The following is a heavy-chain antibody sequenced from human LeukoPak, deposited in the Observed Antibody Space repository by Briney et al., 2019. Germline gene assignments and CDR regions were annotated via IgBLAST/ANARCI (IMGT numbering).Heavy chain of an antibody. Sequence: RPSETLSLTCSVSGGSISGYYCNRIRQPAGEGLEWIGRIHSSGDTAFNPSLRSRVTLSVDTSKNQFSLKLSSVTAADTAVYYCARRGDNNWFDLWGQGILVTVSS. CDR3: ARRGDNNWFDL. J-gene: IGHJ5*02. CDR1: GGSISGYY. D-gene: IGHD3-16*01. CDR2: IHSSGDT. V-gene: IGHV4-4*07.